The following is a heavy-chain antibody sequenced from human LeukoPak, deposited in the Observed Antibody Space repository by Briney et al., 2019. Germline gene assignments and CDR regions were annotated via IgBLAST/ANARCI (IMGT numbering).Heavy chain of an antibody. CDR2: IIPIFGTA. Sequence: ASVKVSCEASGGTFSSYAISWVRQAPGQGLEWMGGIIPIFGTADYAQKFQGRVTITADESTSTAYMELSSLRSEDTAVYYCAREGGCGDCYWGTTGYFDYWGQGTLVTVSS. J-gene: IGHJ4*02. CDR1: GGTFSSYA. D-gene: IGHD2-21*02. V-gene: IGHV1-69*13. CDR3: AREGGCGDCYWGTTGYFDY.